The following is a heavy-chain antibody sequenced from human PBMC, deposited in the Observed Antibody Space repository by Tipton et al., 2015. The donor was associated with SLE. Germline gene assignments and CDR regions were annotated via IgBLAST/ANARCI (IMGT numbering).Heavy chain of an antibody. J-gene: IGHJ3*02. CDR1: GFSFTTYW. Sequence: SLRLSCAASGFSFTTYWMTWVRQAPGKGLEWVANINEDGSEKNCVDSLKGRFSISRDNAKNSLYLQMNSLRAEDTALYYCARGLWWSRTAFDIWGQGTMVTVSS. CDR3: ARGLWWSRTAFDI. D-gene: IGHD4/OR15-4a*01. CDR2: INEDGSEK. V-gene: IGHV3-7*01.